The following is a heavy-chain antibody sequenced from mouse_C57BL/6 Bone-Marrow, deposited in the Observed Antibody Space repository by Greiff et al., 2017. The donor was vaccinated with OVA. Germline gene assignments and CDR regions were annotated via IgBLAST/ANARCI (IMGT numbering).Heavy chain of an antibody. Sequence: QVQLKQPGAELVKPGASVKLSCKASGYTFTSYWMQWVKQRPGQGLEWIGEIDPSDSYTNYNQKFKGKATLTVATSSSTAYMQLSSLTSEDSAVYYCARDGYDYDEGWYFDVWGTGTTVTVSS. CDR1: GYTFTSYW. V-gene: IGHV1-50*01. J-gene: IGHJ1*03. CDR3: ARDGYDYDEGWYFDV. D-gene: IGHD2-4*01. CDR2: IDPSDSYT.